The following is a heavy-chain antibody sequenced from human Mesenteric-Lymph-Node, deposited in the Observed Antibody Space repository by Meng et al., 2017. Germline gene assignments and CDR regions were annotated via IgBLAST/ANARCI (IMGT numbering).Heavy chain of an antibody. CDR3: ASSRYYDYVWGSYRASYYYYGMDV. CDR2: MNPNSGNT. CDR1: GYTFTSYA. D-gene: IGHD3-16*02. J-gene: IGHJ6*02. Sequence: ASVKVSCKASGYTFTSYAMNWVRQATGQGLEWMGWMNPNSGNTGYAQKFQGRVTITRNTSISTAYMELSSLRSEDTAVYYCASSRYYDYVWGSYRASYYYYGMDVWGQGTTVTVSS. V-gene: IGHV1-8*03.